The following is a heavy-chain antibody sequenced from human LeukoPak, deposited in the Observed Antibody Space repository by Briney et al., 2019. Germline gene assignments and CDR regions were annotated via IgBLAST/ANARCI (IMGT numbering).Heavy chain of an antibody. V-gene: IGHV2-5*02. D-gene: IGHD6-13*01. Sequence: SGPTLVNPTQPLTLTCTFSGFSLSTSRVGVGWIRQPPGKALEWLALIYWDDDKRYSPSLKSRLTITRDTSKNQVVLTMTNMDPVDTATYYCAHQSQAAAGVLPFYFDYWGQGTLVTVSS. CDR3: AHQSQAAAGVLPFYFDY. CDR1: GFSLSTSRVG. CDR2: IYWDDDK. J-gene: IGHJ4*02.